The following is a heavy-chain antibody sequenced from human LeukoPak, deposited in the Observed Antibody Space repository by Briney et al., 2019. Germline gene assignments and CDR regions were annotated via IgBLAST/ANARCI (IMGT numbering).Heavy chain of an antibody. CDR3: ATFQPLWIAEAPFDY. V-gene: IGHV1-24*01. J-gene: IGHJ4*02. D-gene: IGHD1-1*01. CDR2: FDPEDGET. CDR1: GYTLTELS. Sequence: ASVKVSCKVSGYTLTELSMHWVRQAPGKGLEWMGGFDPEDGETIYAQKFQGRVTMTEDTSTDTAYMELSSLRSEDTAVYYCATFQPLWIAEAPFDYWGQGTLVTVYS.